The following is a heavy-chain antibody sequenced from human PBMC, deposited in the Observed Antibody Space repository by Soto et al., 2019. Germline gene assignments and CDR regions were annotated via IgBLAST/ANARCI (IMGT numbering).Heavy chain of an antibody. J-gene: IGHJ4*02. Sequence: QVQLVESGGGVVQPGRSLRLSCAASGFTFSSYAMHWVRQAPGKGLEWVAVISYDGSNKYYADSVKGRFTISRDNSKNTLYLLMNSLRVEDTAVYYCARDRDWAFDYWGRGTLVTVSS. CDR2: ISYDGSNK. D-gene: IGHD3-9*01. V-gene: IGHV3-30-3*01. CDR3: ARDRDWAFDY. CDR1: GFTFSSYA.